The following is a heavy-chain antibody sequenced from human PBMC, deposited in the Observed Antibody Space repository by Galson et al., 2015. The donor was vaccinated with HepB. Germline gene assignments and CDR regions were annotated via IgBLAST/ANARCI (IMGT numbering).Heavy chain of an antibody. CDR2: ISSSSSTI. CDR1: GFTFSSYS. D-gene: IGHD2-21*02. Sequence: SLRLSCAASGFTFSSYSMNWVRQAPGKGLEWVSYISSSSSTIYYADSVKGRFTISRGNAKNSLYLQMNSLRAEDTAVYYCARDSLIVVVTATIPDGVYYYYGMDVWGQGTTVTVSS. J-gene: IGHJ6*02. V-gene: IGHV3-48*01. CDR3: ARDSLIVVVTATIPDGVYYYYGMDV.